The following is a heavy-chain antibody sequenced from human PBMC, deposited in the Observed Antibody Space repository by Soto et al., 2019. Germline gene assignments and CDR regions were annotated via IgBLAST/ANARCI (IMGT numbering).Heavy chain of an antibody. D-gene: IGHD6-13*01. V-gene: IGHV4-59*12. Sequence: PSVIPSQTHSGADGPMNDSCWRWIRTSTGKGLEYIGYIYYSGSTNYNPSLKSRVTISVDTSKNQFSLKLSSVTAADTAVYYCAREGIAARKHTGMDVWGQGTTVTGSS. CDR3: AREGIAARKHTGMDV. J-gene: IGHJ6*02. CDR2: IYYSGST. CDR1: DGPMNDSC.